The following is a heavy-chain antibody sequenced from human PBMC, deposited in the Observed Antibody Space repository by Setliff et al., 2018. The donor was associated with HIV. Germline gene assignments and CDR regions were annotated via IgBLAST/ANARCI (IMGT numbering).Heavy chain of an antibody. CDR3: ARWSCGRATCYDSPYNWFEP. CDR2: VSPYNGHT. Sequence: GASVKVSCKASGYTFTNFGVGWVRQAPGQGLERMGWVSPYNGHTKYAQRFQGRVTMSTDTSTSTIYMELTSLRSDDTAVYYCARWSCGRATCYDSPYNWFEPWGQGTLVTVSS. V-gene: IGHV1-18*01. J-gene: IGHJ5*02. CDR1: GYTFTNFG. D-gene: IGHD2-2*01.